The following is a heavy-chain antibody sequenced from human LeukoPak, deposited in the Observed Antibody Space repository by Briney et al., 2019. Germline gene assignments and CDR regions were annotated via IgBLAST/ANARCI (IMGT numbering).Heavy chain of an antibody. Sequence: GASVKVSCKASGYTFTGYYMHWVRQAPGQGLEWMGGIIPIFGTANYAQKFHDRVTITADESTSTAYMELSSLRSEDTAVYYCARAPLGYCTSTSCYAGIRQYFHSWGQGTLVTVSS. V-gene: IGHV1-69*13. D-gene: IGHD2-2*01. CDR1: GYTFTGYY. CDR3: ARAPLGYCTSTSCYAGIRQYFHS. J-gene: IGHJ4*02. CDR2: IIPIFGTA.